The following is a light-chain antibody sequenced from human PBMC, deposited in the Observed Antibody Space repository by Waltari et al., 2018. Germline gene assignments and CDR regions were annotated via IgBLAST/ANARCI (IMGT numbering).Light chain of an antibody. J-gene: IGLJ2*01. Sequence: QSVLTQPPSVSGAPGQRVTIPCPGSSSNIGAGYPVHWYQHLPGTAPKLLIYGNSNRPSGVPDRFSGSKSGTSASLAITGLQAEDEADYYCQSYDSSLSAHVIFGGGTKLTVL. CDR3: QSYDSSLSAHVI. CDR1: SSNIGAGYP. V-gene: IGLV1-40*01. CDR2: GNS.